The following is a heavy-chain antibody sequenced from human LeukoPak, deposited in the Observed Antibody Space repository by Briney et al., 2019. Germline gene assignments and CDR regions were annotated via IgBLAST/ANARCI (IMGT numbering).Heavy chain of an antibody. CDR3: ARELSWSGRDY. CDR2: INQDGSAK. V-gene: IGHV3-7*01. Sequence: GGSLRLSCAASGSTFSGSWMSWVRQAPGKGLEWVANINQDGSAKNYLDSVKGRFTISIDRGKNSLYLQMNSLRDEDTAVYYCARELSWSGRDYWGQGTLVTVSS. J-gene: IGHJ4*02. D-gene: IGHD3-3*01. CDR1: GSTFSGSW.